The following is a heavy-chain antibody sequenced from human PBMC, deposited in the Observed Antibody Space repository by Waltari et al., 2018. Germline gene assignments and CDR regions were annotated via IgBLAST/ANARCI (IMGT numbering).Heavy chain of an antibody. CDR2: ISRSGGGT. D-gene: IGHD3-10*01. V-gene: IGHV3-23*01. CDR3: ARVIGSGSYHYFDY. J-gene: IGHJ4*02. Sequence: EEQLLESGGPLVQPGGSMRLPCEDSGFPLDHYALTWVRQAPGKGLEWVSVISRSGGGTYFADSLKGRFIISRDNSKNTLFLQMSSLRVEDTAMYYCARVIGSGSYHYFDYWGQGTLVTVSS. CDR1: GFPLDHYA.